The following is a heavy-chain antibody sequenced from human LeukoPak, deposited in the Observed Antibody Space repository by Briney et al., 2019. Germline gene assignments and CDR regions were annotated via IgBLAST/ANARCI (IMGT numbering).Heavy chain of an antibody. D-gene: IGHD1-26*01. Sequence: SETLSLTCTVSGGSISRSRDYWGWIRQPPGKGLEWIGSIYYSGSTYYNPSLKSRVTISVDTSKNQFSLKLSSVTAADTAVYYCAATTHYSGSYYYYFDYWGQGTLVTVSS. CDR1: GGSISRSRDY. CDR3: AATTHYSGSYYYYFDY. V-gene: IGHV4-39*07. J-gene: IGHJ4*02. CDR2: IYYSGST.